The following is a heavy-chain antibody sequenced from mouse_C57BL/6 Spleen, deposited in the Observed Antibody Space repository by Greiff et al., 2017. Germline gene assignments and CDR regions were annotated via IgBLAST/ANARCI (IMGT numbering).Heavy chain of an antibody. V-gene: IGHV1-53*01. Sequence: QVQLQQPGTELVKPGASVKLSCKASGYTFTSYWMHWVKQRPGQGLEWIGNINPSNGGTNYNEKFKSKATLTVDKSSSTAYMQLSRLASEDSAVYYCESGDYYGSSDDYYAMDYWGQGTSVTVSS. J-gene: IGHJ4*01. CDR2: INPSNGGT. CDR1: GYTFTSYW. D-gene: IGHD1-1*01. CDR3: ESGDYYGSSDDYYAMDY.